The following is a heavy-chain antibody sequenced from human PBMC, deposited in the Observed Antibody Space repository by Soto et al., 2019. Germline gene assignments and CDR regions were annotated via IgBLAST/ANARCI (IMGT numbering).Heavy chain of an antibody. V-gene: IGHV4-39*01. CDR3: TRRYNCNDYYFDP. CDR1: GGSIRGQSYY. D-gene: IGHD1-20*01. CDR2: YYYSGTS. J-gene: IGHJ5*02. Sequence: PSETLSLTCTVSGGSIRGQSYYWTWIRQTPGKGLEWVGSYYYSGTSYFNPALKGRVPISVDTSTNHFSLRLTSVTAADKADHFCTRRYNCNDYYFDPWGQGTLVTVSS.